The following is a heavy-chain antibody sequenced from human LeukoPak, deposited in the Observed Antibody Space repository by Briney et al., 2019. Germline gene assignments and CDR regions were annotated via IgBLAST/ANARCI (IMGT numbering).Heavy chain of an antibody. Sequence: PGGSLRLSCAASGFTFSTYYMSWVRQAPGKGLEWVSVIYSGGSTYYADSVKGRFTISRDNSKNTLYLQMNSLRAEDTAVYYCARDSHYDSSGYSVDYWGQGTLVTVSS. CDR3: ARDSHYDSSGYSVDY. CDR2: IYSGGST. V-gene: IGHV3-66*01. D-gene: IGHD3-22*01. J-gene: IGHJ4*02. CDR1: GFTFSTYY.